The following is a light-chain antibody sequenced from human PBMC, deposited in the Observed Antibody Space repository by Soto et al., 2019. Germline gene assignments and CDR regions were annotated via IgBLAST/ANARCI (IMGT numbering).Light chain of an antibody. J-gene: IGLJ2*01. V-gene: IGLV3-21*04. Sequence: SYELTQPPSVSVAPGKTASITCGGNNSGSKSVHWYQQKPGQAPVLVIYYDTDRPSGIPERFSGSNSGNTATLTISRVEAGDEADYYCQVWDSSSDHVVFGVGTTLTVL. CDR2: YDT. CDR1: NSGSKS. CDR3: QVWDSSSDHVV.